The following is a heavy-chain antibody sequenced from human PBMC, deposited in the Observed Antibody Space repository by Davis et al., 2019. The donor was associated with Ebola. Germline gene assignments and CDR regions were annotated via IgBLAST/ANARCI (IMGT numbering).Heavy chain of an antibody. D-gene: IGHD1-7*01. CDR1: GFTFSASS. J-gene: IGHJ4*02. V-gene: IGHV3-21*06. CDR2: ITGTSGHQ. CDR3: AREFCGTTSCYIDY. Sequence: GESLKISCAASGFTFSASSMNWVRQAPGKGLEWVSSITGTSGHQYYADSVKGRFTISRDNAKNSLTLQMSSLRAEDTALYFCAREFCGTTSCYIDYWGQGTLVTVSS.